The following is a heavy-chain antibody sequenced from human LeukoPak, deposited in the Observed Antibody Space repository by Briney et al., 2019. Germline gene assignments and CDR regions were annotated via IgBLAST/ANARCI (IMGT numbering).Heavy chain of an antibody. CDR1: GFTFSSYA. CDR3: AKDRVTTVTTLDWFDP. D-gene: IGHD4-4*01. CDR2: ISGSGGST. V-gene: IGHV3-23*01. Sequence: PGGSLRLSCAASGFTFSSYAMSWVRRAPGKGLEWVSAISGSGGSTYYADSVKGRFTISRDNSKNTLYLQMNSLRAEDTAVYYCAKDRVTTVTTLDWFDPWGQGTLVTVSS. J-gene: IGHJ5*02.